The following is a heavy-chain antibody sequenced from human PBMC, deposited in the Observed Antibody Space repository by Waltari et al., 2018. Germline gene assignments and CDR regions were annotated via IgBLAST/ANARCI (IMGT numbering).Heavy chain of an antibody. J-gene: IGHJ4*02. CDR2: FDPNSVGT. CDR3: AAKGVVLPATYDY. Sequence: QVQLVQSGAEVKKPGASVKVSCKASGYTFSGSYIHWVRQAPGQGLEWMGRFDPNSVGTDYARKFAGRVSMTRDTSISTAYVELSSLRSDDTAVYYCAAKGVVLPATYDYWGQGTLVTVSS. D-gene: IGHD2-15*01. CDR1: GYTFSGSY. V-gene: IGHV1-2*06.